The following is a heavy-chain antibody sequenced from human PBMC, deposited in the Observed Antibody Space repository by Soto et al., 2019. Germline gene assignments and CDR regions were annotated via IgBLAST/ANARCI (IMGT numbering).Heavy chain of an antibody. CDR2: ISGSGGST. Sequence: EVQLVESGGGLVQTGGSLRLSCAASGFTFSNYGMTWVRQAPGKGLEWVSVISGSGGSTYYADSVKGRLTISRDNSKNTLYLQMTSLRAEDSALYYCAKGVTTVTPRVAFDFWGQGTMVTVSS. CDR1: GFTFSNYG. J-gene: IGHJ3*01. D-gene: IGHD4-17*01. CDR3: AKGVTTVTPRVAFDF. V-gene: IGHV3-23*04.